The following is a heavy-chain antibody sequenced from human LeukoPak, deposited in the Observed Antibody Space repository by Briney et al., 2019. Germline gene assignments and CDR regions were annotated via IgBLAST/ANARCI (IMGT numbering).Heavy chain of an antibody. Sequence: GGSLRLSCAASGFDFNTYSMNWVRQAPGKGLEWVSSISSSSDFIYYADSVKGRFTISRDNAKNSLYLQMNSLRAEDTAVYFCARDLTVTTSGYNWFDPWGQGTLVTVSS. J-gene: IGHJ5*02. V-gene: IGHV3-21*01. D-gene: IGHD4-17*01. CDR1: GFDFNTYS. CDR3: ARDLTVTTSGYNWFDP. CDR2: ISSSSDFI.